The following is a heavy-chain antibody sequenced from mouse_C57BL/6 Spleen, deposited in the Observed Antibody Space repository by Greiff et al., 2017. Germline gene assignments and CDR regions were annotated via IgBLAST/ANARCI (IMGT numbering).Heavy chain of an antibody. D-gene: IGHD2-3*01. J-gene: IGHJ2*01. CDR2: IRLKSDNYAT. V-gene: IGHV6-3*01. Sequence: VQLKESGGGLVQPGGSMKLSCVASGFTFSNYWMNWVRQSPEKGLEWVAQIRLKSDNYATHYAESVKGRFTISRDDSKSSVYLQMNNLRAEDTGIYYCTVGYDGYFGYWGQGTTLTVSS. CDR1: GFTFSNYW. CDR3: TVGYDGYFGY.